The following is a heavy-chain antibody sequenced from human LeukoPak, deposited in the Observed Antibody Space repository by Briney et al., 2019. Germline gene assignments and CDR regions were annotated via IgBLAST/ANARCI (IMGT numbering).Heavy chain of an antibody. CDR1: GFTFSNYS. Sequence: GGSLRLSCAASGFTFSNYSMHWVRQAPGKGLGWVSRINSDGSSTNYADSVKGRFTISRDNAKKTLYLQMNNQRAEDTAVYYCARNSRAYYVGDDAFDIWGQGTMVTVSS. D-gene: IGHD3-22*01. CDR2: INSDGSST. V-gene: IGHV3-74*01. J-gene: IGHJ3*02. CDR3: ARNSRAYYVGDDAFDI.